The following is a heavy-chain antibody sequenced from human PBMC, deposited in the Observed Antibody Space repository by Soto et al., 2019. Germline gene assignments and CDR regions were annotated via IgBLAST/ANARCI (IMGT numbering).Heavy chain of an antibody. CDR3: ARDPGKNFI. V-gene: IGHV3-66*01. Sequence: EVQLVECGGGLVQPGWSLRLSCAVSGFSVSNNFLSWVRQAPGKGLEWVSLIYSGGNTYYADSVKGRFTISRDNSKNTVYLQMNSLRAEDTAVYYCARDPGKNFIWGQGTMVTVSS. CDR1: GFSVSNNF. J-gene: IGHJ3*02. CDR2: IYSGGNT.